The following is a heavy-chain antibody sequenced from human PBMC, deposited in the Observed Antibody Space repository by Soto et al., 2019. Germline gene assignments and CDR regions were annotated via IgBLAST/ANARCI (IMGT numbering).Heavy chain of an antibody. D-gene: IGHD5-12*01. CDR2: ISYDGSNK. V-gene: IGHV3-30-3*01. CDR3: ARERLGGGYDVSDAFDI. J-gene: IGHJ3*02. CDR1: GFTFSSYA. Sequence: QVQLVESGGGVVQPGRSLRLSCAASGFTFSSYAMHWVRQAPGKGLEWVAVISYDGSNKYYADSVKGRFTISRDNSKNTLYLQMNSLRAEDTAVYYCARERLGGGYDVSDAFDIWGQGTMVTVSS.